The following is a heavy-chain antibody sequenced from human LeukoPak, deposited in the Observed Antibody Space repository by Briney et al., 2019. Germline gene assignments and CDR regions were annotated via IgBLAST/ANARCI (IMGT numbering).Heavy chain of an antibody. CDR3: AREAPNSSGWYDY. J-gene: IGHJ4*02. CDR2: IWYDGSNK. CDR1: GFTFSSYG. D-gene: IGHD6-19*01. Sequence: GRSLRLSCAASGFTFSSYGMHWVRQAPGKGLEWVAVIWYDGSNKYYADSVKGRFTISRDNSKNTLYLQMNSLRAEDTAVYYCAREAPNSSGWYDYWGQGTLVTVSS. V-gene: IGHV3-33*01.